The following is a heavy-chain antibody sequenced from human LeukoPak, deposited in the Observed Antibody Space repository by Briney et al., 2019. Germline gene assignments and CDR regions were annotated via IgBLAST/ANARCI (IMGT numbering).Heavy chain of an antibody. Sequence: GGSLRLSCAASGFTFSRHAMSWVRQAPGKGLEWVSAISGSGGFTYYADSVKGRFTISRDNSKNTLYLQMNSLRAEDTAVYYCATAYYYDSRGYDPLDYWGQGTLVTVSS. CDR2: ISGSGGFT. CDR3: ATAYYYDSRGYDPLDY. J-gene: IGHJ4*02. V-gene: IGHV3-23*01. CDR1: GFTFSRHA. D-gene: IGHD3-22*01.